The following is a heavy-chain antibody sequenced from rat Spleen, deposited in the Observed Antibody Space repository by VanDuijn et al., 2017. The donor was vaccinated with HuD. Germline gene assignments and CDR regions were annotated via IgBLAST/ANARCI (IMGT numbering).Heavy chain of an antibody. CDR1: GFTFSDYY. Sequence: EVQLVESCGGLVQPGRSLKFSCAASGFTFSDYYMAWVRQAPTKGLEWVASISPTFGITNYRDSVKGRFTISRDNAKSTLYLQMDSLRSEDTATYYCARQWDYWGQGVMVTVSS. J-gene: IGHJ2*01. CDR3: ARQWDY. CDR2: ISPTFGIT. V-gene: IGHV5S23*01.